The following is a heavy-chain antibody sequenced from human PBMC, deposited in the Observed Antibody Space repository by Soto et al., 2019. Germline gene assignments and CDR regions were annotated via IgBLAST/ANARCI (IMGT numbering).Heavy chain of an antibody. CDR1: GYTFFTYD. CDR2: ISTYSGDT. V-gene: IGHV1-18*01. Sequence: GASVKVSCKAFGYTFFTYDISWVRQAPGQGLEWMGWISTYSGDTKYAQKFQGRVTMTTDTSTTTAYLELRSLRSDDTAVYYCARHHGPTTSENWFDPWGQGALVTVSS. D-gene: IGHD5-12*01. CDR3: ARHHGPTTSENWFDP. J-gene: IGHJ5*02.